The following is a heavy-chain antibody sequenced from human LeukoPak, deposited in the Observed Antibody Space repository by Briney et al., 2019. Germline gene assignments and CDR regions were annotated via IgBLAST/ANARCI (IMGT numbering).Heavy chain of an antibody. CDR2: ISSSGSTI. J-gene: IGHJ4*02. V-gene: IGHV3-48*03. CDR3: AREYYGSGSYYDGYYFDF. Sequence: GGSLRLSCAASGFTFSSYEMNWVRQAPGKGLEWVSYISSSGSTIYYADSVKGRFTISRDNAKNSLYLQMNSLRAEDTAVYYCAREYYGSGSYYDGYYFDFWGQGTLVTVSS. D-gene: IGHD3-10*01. CDR1: GFTFSSYE.